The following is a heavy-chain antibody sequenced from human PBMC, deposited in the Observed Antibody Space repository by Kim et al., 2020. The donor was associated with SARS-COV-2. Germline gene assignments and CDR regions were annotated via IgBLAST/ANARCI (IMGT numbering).Heavy chain of an antibody. Sequence: GGSLRLSCAASGFTFSSYAMSWVRQAPGKGLEWVSAISGSGGSTYYADSVKGRFTISRDNSKNTLYLQMNSLRAEDMAVYYCAKEGRYSYGLNWFDPWGQGTLVTVSS. D-gene: IGHD5-18*01. CDR3: AKEGRYSYGLNWFDP. CDR1: GFTFSSYA. J-gene: IGHJ5*02. V-gene: IGHV3-23*01. CDR2: ISGSGGST.